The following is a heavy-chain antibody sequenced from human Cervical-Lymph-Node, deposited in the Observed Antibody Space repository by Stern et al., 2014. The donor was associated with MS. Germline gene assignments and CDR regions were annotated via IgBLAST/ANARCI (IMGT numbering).Heavy chain of an antibody. V-gene: IGHV3-11*01. CDR2: ICGHGTII. CDR1: GFTFSDHY. Sequence: VQLVESGGGLVKPGGSLRLSCAASGFTFSDHYMSWIRQAPGTGLEYVSYICGHGTIIFYADSVKGPFTASRDNTQNTLFLQMNNLRAEDTAVYYFARHQEYQLVGGNFSYGMDVWGQGTTVTVS. D-gene: IGHD2-2*01. CDR3: ARHQEYQLVGGNFSYGMDV. J-gene: IGHJ6*02.